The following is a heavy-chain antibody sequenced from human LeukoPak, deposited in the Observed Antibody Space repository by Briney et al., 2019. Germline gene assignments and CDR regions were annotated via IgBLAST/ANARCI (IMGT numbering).Heavy chain of an antibody. J-gene: IGHJ4*02. V-gene: IGHV3-7*01. CDR1: GFTFSSYA. D-gene: IGHD5-24*01. CDR3: ARGQRWLQPY. Sequence: GGSLRLSCAASGFTFSSYAMSWVRQAPGKGLEWVANIKQDGSEKYYVDSVKGRFTISRDNAKSSLYLQMNSLRAEDTAVYYCARGQRWLQPYWGQGTLVTVSS. CDR2: IKQDGSEK.